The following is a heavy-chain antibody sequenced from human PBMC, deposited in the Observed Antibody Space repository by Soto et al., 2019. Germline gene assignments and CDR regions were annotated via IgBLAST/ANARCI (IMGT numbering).Heavy chain of an antibody. J-gene: IGHJ2*01. CDR1: GFTFSSYW. Sequence: GGSLRLSYAASGFTFSSYWMSWVRQAPGKGLEWVANIKQDGSEKYYVDSVKGRFTISRDNAKNSLYLQMNSLRAEDTAVYYCARWKSPYGDYPRRRYFDLWGRGTLVTVSS. CDR3: ARWKSPYGDYPRRRYFDL. V-gene: IGHV3-7*01. D-gene: IGHD4-17*01. CDR2: IKQDGSEK.